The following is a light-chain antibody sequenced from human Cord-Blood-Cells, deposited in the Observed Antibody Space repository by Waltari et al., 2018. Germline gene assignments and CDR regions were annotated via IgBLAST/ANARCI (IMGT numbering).Light chain of an antibody. CDR3: NSRDSSGNHVV. CDR1: SLRSYY. CDR2: GKN. J-gene: IGLJ2*01. V-gene: IGLV3-19*01. Sequence: SSELTQDPAVSVALGQKVRITCQGDSLRSYYASWYQQKPGQAPVLVIYGKNNPPSWIPDPFSGSSSGNTASLTITGAQAEDEADYYCNSRDSSGNHVVFGGGTKLTIL.